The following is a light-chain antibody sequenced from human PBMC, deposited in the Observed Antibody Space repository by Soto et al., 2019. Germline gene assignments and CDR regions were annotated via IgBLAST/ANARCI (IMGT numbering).Light chain of an antibody. CDR3: SSYTSSRV. V-gene: IGLV2-14*01. CDR1: SSDVGDYNY. J-gene: IGLJ2*01. Sequence: QSALTQPASVSGSPVQSITSSCTGTSSDVGDYNYVSWYQQHPGKAPKLMIYEVSNRPSGVSNRFSGSKSGNTASLTVSGLQAEDEADYYCSSYTSSRVFGGGTKLTV. CDR2: EVS.